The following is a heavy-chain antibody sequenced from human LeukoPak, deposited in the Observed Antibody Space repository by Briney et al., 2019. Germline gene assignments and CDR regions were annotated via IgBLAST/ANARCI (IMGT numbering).Heavy chain of an antibody. CDR2: TSSSGSTI. Sequence: PGGSLRLSCAASGFTFSSYEMNWVRQAPGKGLEWVSYTSSSGSTIYYADSVKGRFTISRDNSKNTLYLQMNSLRAEDTAVYYCAKDAEYYDILTGYYHNYYYYMDVWGKGTTVTISS. CDR3: AKDAEYYDILTGYYHNYYYYMDV. J-gene: IGHJ6*03. CDR1: GFTFSSYE. V-gene: IGHV3-48*03. D-gene: IGHD3-9*01.